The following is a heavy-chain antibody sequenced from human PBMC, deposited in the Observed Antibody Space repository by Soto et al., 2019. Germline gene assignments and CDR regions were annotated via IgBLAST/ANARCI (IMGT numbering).Heavy chain of an antibody. CDR1: GGSISRGGYS. J-gene: IGHJ4*02. V-gene: IGHV4-30-2*01. CDR2: IYHSGST. D-gene: IGHD5-12*01. Sequence: QLQLQESGSGLVKPSQTLSLTCAVSGGSISRGGYSWSWIRQPPGKGLEWIGYIYHSGSTYSNPSLKSRVTISVDRAKNQFSLKLSSVTAADTAVYYCAAGGGLPRYSWGQGTLVTGAS. CDR3: AAGGGLPRYS.